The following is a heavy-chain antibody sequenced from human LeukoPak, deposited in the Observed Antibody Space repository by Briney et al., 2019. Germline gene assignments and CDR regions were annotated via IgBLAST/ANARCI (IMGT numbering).Heavy chain of an antibody. V-gene: IGHV1-69*13. CDR2: IIPFFGTA. CDR1: GGTFSSYA. J-gene: IGHJ4*02. D-gene: IGHD1-26*01. CDR3: AGLGASSGSSPNIDY. Sequence: SVKVSCKASGGTFSSYAISWVRQAPGQGLEWMGGIIPFFGTANYAQKFQGRVTITADESTSTVYMELSSLRSEDTAVYYCAGLGASSGSSPNIDYWGQGTLVTVSS.